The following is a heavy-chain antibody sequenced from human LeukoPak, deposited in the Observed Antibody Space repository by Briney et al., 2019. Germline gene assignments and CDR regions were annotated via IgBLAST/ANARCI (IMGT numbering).Heavy chain of an antibody. CDR3: ARVDSSSWSLDY. J-gene: IGHJ4*02. CDR1: GGCISSYY. Sequence: SETLSLTCTVSGGCISSYYWSWIRQPAGKGLEWIGRIYTSGSTNYNPSLKSRVTMSVDTSKNQFSLKLSSVTAADTAVYYCARVDSSSWSLDYWGQGTLVTVSS. CDR2: IYTSGST. D-gene: IGHD6-13*01. V-gene: IGHV4-4*07.